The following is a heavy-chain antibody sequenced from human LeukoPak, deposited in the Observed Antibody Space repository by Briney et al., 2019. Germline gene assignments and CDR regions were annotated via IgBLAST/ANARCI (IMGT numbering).Heavy chain of an antibody. Sequence: ASVKVSCKASGYTFTSYGISWVRLAPGQGLEWVGWISAYNGNTGYAQKFQGRVTMTRNTSISTAYMELSSLRSEDTAVYYCARALSYSWYYYYYYYMDVWGKGTTVTISS. D-gene: IGHD2-8*02. CDR3: ARALSYSWYYYYYYYMDV. CDR2: ISAYNGNT. CDR1: GYTFTSYG. J-gene: IGHJ6*03. V-gene: IGHV1-8*02.